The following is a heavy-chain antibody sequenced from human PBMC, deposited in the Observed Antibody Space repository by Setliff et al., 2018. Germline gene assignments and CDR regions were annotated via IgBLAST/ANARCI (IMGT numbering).Heavy chain of an antibody. Sequence: GASVKVSCKASGYTFTDYGISWVRQAPGQGFEWMGWISPYTGNTFYAPQFQGRVIMTTDTSTSTGYMELRSLTSDDTAVYYCARRWETGDQDAYDIWGQGTMVTVSS. CDR3: ARRWETGDQDAYDI. D-gene: IGHD7-27*01. V-gene: IGHV1-18*01. CDR1: GYTFTDYG. CDR2: ISPYTGNT. J-gene: IGHJ3*02.